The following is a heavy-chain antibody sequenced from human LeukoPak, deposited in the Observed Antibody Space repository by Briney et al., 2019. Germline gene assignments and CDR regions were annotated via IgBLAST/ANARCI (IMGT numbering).Heavy chain of an antibody. CDR2: IIPIFGTA. J-gene: IGHJ4*02. CDR1: GGTFSSYA. CDR3: ARDGRILGETIDY. V-gene: IGHV1-69*13. Sequence: ASVEVSCKASGGTFSSYAISWVRQAPGQGLEWMGGIIPIFGTANYAQKFQGIVTITADESTSTAYMELSSLRSEDTAVHYCARDGRILGETIDYWGQGTLVTVSS. D-gene: IGHD2-15*01.